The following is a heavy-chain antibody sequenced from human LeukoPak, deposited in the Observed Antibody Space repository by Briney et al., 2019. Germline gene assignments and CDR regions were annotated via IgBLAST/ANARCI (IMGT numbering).Heavy chain of an antibody. V-gene: IGHV1-18*01. D-gene: IGHD3-22*01. CDR1: GYTFTSYG. CDR2: ISAYNGNT. Sequence: GASVKVSCKASGYTFTSYGISWVRQAPEQGLEWMGWISAYNGNTNYAQKLQGRVTVTTDTSTSTAYMELSSLRSEDTAVYYCARDSAYYYDSSGYYQPDDAFDIWGQGTMVTVSS. CDR3: ARDSAYYYDSSGYYQPDDAFDI. J-gene: IGHJ3*02.